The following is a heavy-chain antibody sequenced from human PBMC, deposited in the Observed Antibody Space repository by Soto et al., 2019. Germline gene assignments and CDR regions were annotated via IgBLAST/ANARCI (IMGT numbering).Heavy chain of an antibody. D-gene: IGHD4-4*01. CDR1: RGGIESSS. CDR3: ARDGARAVTTVASYGMDV. V-gene: IGHV1-69*13. CDR2: IIPIFGTA. Sequence: PAEASSEASRGGIESSSMWWVRQAPRKRLEWMGGIIPIFGTANYAQKFQGRVTITADESTSTAYMELSSLRSEDTAVYYCARDGARAVTTVASYGMDVWGQGTTVTVSS. J-gene: IGHJ6*02.